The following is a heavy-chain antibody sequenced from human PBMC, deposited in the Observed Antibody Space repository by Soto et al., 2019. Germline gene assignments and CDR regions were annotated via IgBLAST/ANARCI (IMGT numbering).Heavy chain of an antibody. CDR1: GFTFSGSW. CDR3: VRGGGNFDY. V-gene: IGHV3-7*04. D-gene: IGHD3-16*01. CDR2: VNQDGSDK. Sequence: VQLVESGGGLVQPGGSLRLTCAVSGFTFSGSWMSWVRQAPGKGLEWVANVNQDGSDKNYVDSVKGRFTISRDNAKNARYLQMNSLGVEDAAVYYCVRGGGNFDYWGQGSLVTVSS. J-gene: IGHJ4*02.